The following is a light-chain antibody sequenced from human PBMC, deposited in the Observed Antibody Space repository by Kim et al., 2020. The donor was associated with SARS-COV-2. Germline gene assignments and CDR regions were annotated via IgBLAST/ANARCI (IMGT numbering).Light chain of an antibody. Sequence: SITISCTGTSSDVGVYNFVSWHQQHPGKAPQLMIFYVSKRPSGVSNRFSGSKSGNTASLTISGLQAEDEADYYCSSYTSSSTRVFGGGTQLTVL. CDR3: SSYTSSSTRV. V-gene: IGLV2-14*04. CDR1: SSDVGVYNF. J-gene: IGLJ3*02. CDR2: YVS.